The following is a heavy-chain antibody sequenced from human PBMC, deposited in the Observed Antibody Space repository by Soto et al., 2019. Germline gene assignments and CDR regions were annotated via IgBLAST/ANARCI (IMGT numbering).Heavy chain of an antibody. D-gene: IGHD2-21*01. Sequence: EVQLVESGGGLVQPGGSLRLSCAASGFTFSAYWMHWVRQAPGEGLVCVSRISSDGTTTNYADSVKGRFTISRDNAENTLYLQMNSLRAEETAVYYCARVEIATIWPLAYWGQGALVTVSS. CDR1: GFTFSAYW. CDR3: ARVEIATIWPLAY. CDR2: ISSDGTTT. J-gene: IGHJ4*02. V-gene: IGHV3-74*01.